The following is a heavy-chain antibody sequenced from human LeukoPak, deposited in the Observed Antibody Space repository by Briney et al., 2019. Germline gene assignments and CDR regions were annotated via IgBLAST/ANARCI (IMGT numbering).Heavy chain of an antibody. J-gene: IGHJ4*02. CDR2: IGTAGDT. D-gene: IGHD3-10*01. CDR3: ARGRRLYGSGPSFDY. Sequence: GGSLRLSCAASGFTFSSYDMHWVRQATGKGLEWVSAIGTAGDTYYPGSVKGRFTISRENAKNSLYLQMNSLRAGDTAVYYCARGRRLYGSGPSFDYWGQGTLVTVSS. CDR1: GFTFSSYD. V-gene: IGHV3-13*01.